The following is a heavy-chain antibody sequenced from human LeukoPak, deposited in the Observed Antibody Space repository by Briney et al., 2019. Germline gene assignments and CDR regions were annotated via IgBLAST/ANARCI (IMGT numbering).Heavy chain of an antibody. J-gene: IGHJ4*02. D-gene: IGHD3-10*01. Sequence: SETLSLTCAVSGGSISSSNWWSWVRQPPGKGLEWIGEIYHSGSINYKSSLKSRVTISVDKSKNQFSLKLSSVTAADTAVYYCAREGHDRGSIDYWGQGTLVTVSS. CDR3: AREGHDRGSIDY. CDR2: IYHSGSI. CDR1: GGSISSSNW. V-gene: IGHV4-4*02.